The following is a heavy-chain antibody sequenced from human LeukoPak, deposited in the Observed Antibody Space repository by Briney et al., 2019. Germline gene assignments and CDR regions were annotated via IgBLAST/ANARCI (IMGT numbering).Heavy chain of an antibody. CDR3: ARQYGGPYYYYYYMDV. V-gene: IGHV4-34*01. D-gene: IGHD5-12*01. CDR1: GGSFSGYY. Sequence: SETLSLTCAVYGGSFSGYYWSWIRQPPGKGLEWIGEINHSGSTNYNPSLKSRVTISVDTSKNQFSLKLSSVTAADTAVYYCARQYGGPYYYYYYMDVWGKGTTVTISS. J-gene: IGHJ6*03. CDR2: INHSGST.